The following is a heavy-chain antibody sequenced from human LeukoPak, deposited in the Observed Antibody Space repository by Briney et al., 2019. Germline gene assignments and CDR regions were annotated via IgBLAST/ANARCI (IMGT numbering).Heavy chain of an antibody. CDR3: ARGSAAGYYYYYYGMDV. J-gene: IGHJ6*02. CDR2: INPNSGGT. V-gene: IGHV1-2*02. CDR1: GYTFTGYY. D-gene: IGHD6-25*01. Sequence: ASVKASCKASGYTFTGYYMRWVRQAPGQGLEWMGWINPNSGGTNYAQKFQGRVTMTRDTSISTAYMELSRLRSDDTAVYYCARGSAAGYYYYYYGMDVWGQGTTVTVSS.